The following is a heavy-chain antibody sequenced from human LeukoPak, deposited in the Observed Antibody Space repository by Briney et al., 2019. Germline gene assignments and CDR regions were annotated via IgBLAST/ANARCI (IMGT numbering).Heavy chain of an antibody. Sequence: SVKVSCKASGGIFSSYAISWVRQAPGQGLEWMGGIIPIFGTANYAQKFRGRVTITADKSTGTAYMELSSLRSEDTAVYYCARESVGFGELLRFDYWGQGTLVTVSS. V-gene: IGHV1-69*06. CDR3: ARESVGFGELLRFDY. D-gene: IGHD3-10*01. J-gene: IGHJ4*02. CDR1: GGIFSSYA. CDR2: IIPIFGTA.